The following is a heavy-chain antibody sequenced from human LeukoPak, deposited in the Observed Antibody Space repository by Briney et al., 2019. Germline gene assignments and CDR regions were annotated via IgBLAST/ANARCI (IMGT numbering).Heavy chain of an antibody. V-gene: IGHV3-74*01. J-gene: IGHJ4*02. Sequence: GGSLRLSCAASGFTFSSYWMHWVRQAPGKGLVWVSRINSDGSSTSYADSVKGRFTISRNNAKNTLYLQMNSLRAEDTAVYYCAREGYYYDSSGSPYFDYWGQGTLVTVSS. CDR3: AREGYYYDSSGSPYFDY. D-gene: IGHD3-22*01. CDR2: INSDGSST. CDR1: GFTFSSYW.